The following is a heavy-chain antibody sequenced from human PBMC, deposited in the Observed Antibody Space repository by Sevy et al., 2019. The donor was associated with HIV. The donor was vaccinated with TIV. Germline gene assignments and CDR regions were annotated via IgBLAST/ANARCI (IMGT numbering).Heavy chain of an antibody. D-gene: IGHD2-15*01. CDR3: SRRGCNGGNCYSDYYYGMDV. V-gene: IGHV3-48*04. CDR2: ISGDRGKI. J-gene: IGHJ6*01. Sequence: GGSLRLSCAASGFTFWSFGVNWVRQAPGKGLEWLGYISGDRGKIFDVDSVKGRFSIFRDNARNSLYLQMRSLRVEDTAVYYCSRRGCNGGNCYSDYYYGMDVWGQGTTVTVSS. CDR1: GFTFWSFG.